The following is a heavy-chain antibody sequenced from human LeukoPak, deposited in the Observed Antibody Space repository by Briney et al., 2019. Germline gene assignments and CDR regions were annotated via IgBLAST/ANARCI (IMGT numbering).Heavy chain of an antibody. Sequence: PSETLSLTCTVSGGSISSSSYYWGWIRQPPGKGLEWIGSIYYSGSTYYNPSLKSRVTISVDTSKNQFSLKLSSVTAADTAVYYCARERLTVGNYGMDVWGQGTTVTVSS. CDR1: GGSISSSSYY. CDR3: ARERLTVGNYGMDV. CDR2: IYYSGST. D-gene: IGHD1-14*01. V-gene: IGHV4-39*01. J-gene: IGHJ6*02.